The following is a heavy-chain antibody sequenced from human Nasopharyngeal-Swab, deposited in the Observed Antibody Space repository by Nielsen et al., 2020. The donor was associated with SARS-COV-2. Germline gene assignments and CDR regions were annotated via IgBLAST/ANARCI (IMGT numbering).Heavy chain of an antibody. Sequence: GGSLRLSCAASGFTFSSYAMSWVRQAPGKGLEWVSAISGSGGSTYYADSVKGRFTISRDNSKNTLYLQMNSLRAEDTAVYYCAKVLSHYGDYGNDAFDIWGQGTMVNASS. V-gene: IGHV3-23*01. CDR2: ISGSGGST. J-gene: IGHJ3*02. D-gene: IGHD4-17*01. CDR3: AKVLSHYGDYGNDAFDI. CDR1: GFTFSSYA.